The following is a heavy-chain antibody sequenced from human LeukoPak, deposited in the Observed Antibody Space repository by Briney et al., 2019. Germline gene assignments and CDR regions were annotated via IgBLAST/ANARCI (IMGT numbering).Heavy chain of an antibody. CDR3: AKAEAAAEAFDI. D-gene: IGHD6-13*01. CDR2: IRGAGDRT. Sequence: PGGSLRLSCAASGFTFPSYAMSWVRQAPGKGLEWVSGIRGAGDRTSYRDSVRGRFTVSRDNSKNTLYLQMNSLRAEDTAVYYCAKAEAAAEAFDIWGQGTMVTVSS. J-gene: IGHJ3*02. CDR1: GFTFPSYA. V-gene: IGHV3-23*01.